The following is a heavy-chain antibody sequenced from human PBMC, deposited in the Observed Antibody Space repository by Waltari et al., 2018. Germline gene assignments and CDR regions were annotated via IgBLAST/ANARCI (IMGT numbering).Heavy chain of an antibody. D-gene: IGHD3-3*01. CDR2: IAYNGKT. V-gene: IGHV4-59*01. CDR1: GDSITNYY. CDR3: GRSYDFWSGYPVEF. J-gene: IGHJ4*02. Sequence: QVQLQESGPGLVKLSETLSLTCDVSGDSITNYYWNWIRQPPGKELEWIGYIAYNGKTNYNPSLKSRVTISVETSKTRFSLRLTSVTAAGTAVYYCGRSYDFWSGYPVEFWGPGSLVTVSS.